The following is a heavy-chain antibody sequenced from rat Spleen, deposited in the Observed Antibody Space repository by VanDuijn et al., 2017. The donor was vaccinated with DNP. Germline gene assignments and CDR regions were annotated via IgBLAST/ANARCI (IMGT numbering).Heavy chain of an antibody. CDR1: GFTFNNYW. D-gene: IGHD1-5*01. CDR3: TRGGVNNIGTIPFDY. Sequence: EVQLVESGGGLVQPGRSLKLSCVASGFTFNNYWMTWIRQAPGKGLEWVASITNTGGSTYYPDSVKGRFTISRDNAKSTLYLQMNSLRSEDTATYYCTRGGVNNIGTIPFDYWGQGVMVTVSS. V-gene: IGHV5-31*01. CDR2: ITNTGGST. J-gene: IGHJ2*01.